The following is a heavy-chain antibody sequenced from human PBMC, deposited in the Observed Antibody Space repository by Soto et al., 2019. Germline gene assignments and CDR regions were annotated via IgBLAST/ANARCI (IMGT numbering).Heavy chain of an antibody. CDR1: GASPSSYY. V-gene: IGHV4-4*09. CDR2: IYNSGST. Sequence: SETLSLTCTVSGASPSSYYWCWLRPPPGRGLEWIGYIYNSGSTNYNPSLKSRVTISIDTSKNQFSLKLSSVTAADTAVYYCARNTTVTEYYFDYRGQGTLVTVSS. J-gene: IGHJ4*02. CDR3: ARNTTVTEYYFDY. D-gene: IGHD4-17*01.